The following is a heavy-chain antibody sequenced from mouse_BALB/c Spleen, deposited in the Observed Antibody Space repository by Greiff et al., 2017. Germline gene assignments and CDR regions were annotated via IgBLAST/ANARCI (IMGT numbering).Heavy chain of an antibody. CDR1: GFNIKDYY. CDR3: NAAYGNYADYAMDY. Sequence: DVKLQESGAELVRSGASVKLSCTASGFNIKDYYMHWVKQRPEQGLEWIGWIDPENGDTEYAPKFQGKATMTADTSSNTAYLQLSSLTSEDTAVYYCNAAYGNYADYAMDYWGQGTSVTVSS. CDR2: IDPENGDT. V-gene: IGHV14-4*02. D-gene: IGHD2-1*01. J-gene: IGHJ4*01.